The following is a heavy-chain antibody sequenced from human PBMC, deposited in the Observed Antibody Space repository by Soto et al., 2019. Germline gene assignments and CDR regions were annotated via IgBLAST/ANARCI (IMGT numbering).Heavy chain of an antibody. Sequence: ASVKVSCKASGGTFSSYAISWVRQAPGQGLEWMGGIIPIFGTANYAQKFQGRVTITADESTSTAYMELSSLRSEDTAVYYCARGDSSSGWYGLFDYWGQGTLVTVSS. CDR1: GGTFSSYA. CDR3: ARGDSSSGWYGLFDY. V-gene: IGHV1-69*13. CDR2: IIPIFGTA. D-gene: IGHD6-19*01. J-gene: IGHJ4*02.